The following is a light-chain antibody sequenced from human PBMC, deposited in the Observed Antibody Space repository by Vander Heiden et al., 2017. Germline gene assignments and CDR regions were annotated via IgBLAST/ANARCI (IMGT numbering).Light chain of an antibody. CDR3: CSYAGSYV. Sequence: QSALTQPASVSVSPAQSITISCTGTSSDVGSYNLVSWYQQHPGKAPKLMIYEGSKRPSGVSNRFSGSKSGNTASLTISGLQAEDEADYYCCSYAGSYVFGTGTKVTVL. J-gene: IGLJ1*01. CDR1: SSDVGSYNL. CDR2: EGS. V-gene: IGLV2-23*01.